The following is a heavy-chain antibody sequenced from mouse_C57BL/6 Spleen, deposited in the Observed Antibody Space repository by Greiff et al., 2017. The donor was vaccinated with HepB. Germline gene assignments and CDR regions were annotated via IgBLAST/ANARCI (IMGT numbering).Heavy chain of an antibody. V-gene: IGHV5-4*01. CDR3: ARDDYYGSSSFAY. CDR1: GFTFSSYA. Sequence: EVQLQQSGGGLVKPGGSLKLSCAASGFTFSSYAMSWVRQTPEKRLEWVATISDGGSYTYYPDNVKGRFTISRDNAKNNLYLQMSHLKSEDTAMYYCARDDYYGSSSFAYWGQGTLVTVSA. D-gene: IGHD1-1*01. J-gene: IGHJ3*01. CDR2: ISDGGSYT.